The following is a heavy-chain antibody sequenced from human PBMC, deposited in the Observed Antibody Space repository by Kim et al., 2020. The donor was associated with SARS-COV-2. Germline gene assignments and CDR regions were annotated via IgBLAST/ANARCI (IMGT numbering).Heavy chain of an antibody. Sequence: ASVKVSCKASGYTFTDYGISWVRQAPGQGPEWMGWISGYNGNTKYAQNLQGRVTMTTDTSTSTAYMELRSLRSDDTAIYYCVRGPKLVPGAMVYYSGQGTLVTVSS. J-gene: IGHJ4*02. D-gene: IGHD2-2*01. V-gene: IGHV1-18*01. CDR1: GYTFTDYG. CDR2: ISGYNGNT. CDR3: VRGPKLVPGAMVYY.